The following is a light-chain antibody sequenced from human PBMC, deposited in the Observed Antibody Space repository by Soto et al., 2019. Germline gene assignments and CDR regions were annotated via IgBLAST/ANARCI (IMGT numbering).Light chain of an antibody. CDR1: SSDVGGYDY. V-gene: IGLV2-8*01. J-gene: IGLJ2*01. Sequence: QSALTQPPSASGSPVQSVTISSTGTSSDVGGYDYVSWYQQHPGKAPKLMIYEVSKRPSGVPDHFSGSKSGNTASLTVSGLQAEEEAVYFCISYAGRDDFVVFGGGTKLTVL. CDR2: EVS. CDR3: ISYAGRDDFVV.